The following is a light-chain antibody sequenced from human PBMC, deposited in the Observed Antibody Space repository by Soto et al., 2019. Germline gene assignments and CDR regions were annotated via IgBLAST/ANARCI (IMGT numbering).Light chain of an antibody. V-gene: IGKV3-20*01. CDR3: QQYGTSLP. Sequence: EIVLTQSPGTLSLSPGERATLSCRASQRVGSSLAWYHQKPGQAPRLLIYGASTRATGIPDRFSGSGSGTDFTLTISRLEPEDFAVYYCQQYGTSLPFGQGTKVEIK. J-gene: IGKJ1*01. CDR2: GAS. CDR1: QRVGSS.